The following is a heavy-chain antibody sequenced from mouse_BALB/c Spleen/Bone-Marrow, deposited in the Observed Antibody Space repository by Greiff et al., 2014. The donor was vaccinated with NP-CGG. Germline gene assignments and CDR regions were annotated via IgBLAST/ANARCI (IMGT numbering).Heavy chain of an antibody. J-gene: IGHJ4*01. CDR2: ISSYYGDA. V-gene: IGHV1S137*01. D-gene: IGHD2-14*01. CDR3: ARSGKVRNAMDY. Sequence: VKLMESGAELVRPGVSVKISCKGSGYTFTDYAIHWVKQSHAKSLEWIGLISSYYGDASYNQKFKGKATMTVDKSSSTAYMDLARLTSEDSAIYYWARSGKVRNAMDYWGQGTSVTVSS. CDR1: GYTFTDYA.